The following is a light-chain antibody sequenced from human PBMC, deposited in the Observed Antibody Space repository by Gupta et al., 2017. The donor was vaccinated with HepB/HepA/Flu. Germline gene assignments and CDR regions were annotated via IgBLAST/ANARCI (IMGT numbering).Light chain of an antibody. CDR1: QSISSN. Sequence: EIVMTQSPATLSVSPGERATLSCRASQSISSNLAWFQQKPGQAPRRLIYGASTSATGIPTRFSGSGSGTEFTLTISSMQSEDFAVYYCQQYKSWPPEYTFGPGTKVNIK. J-gene: IGKJ3*01. V-gene: IGKV3-15*01. CDR2: GAS. CDR3: QQYKSWPPEYT.